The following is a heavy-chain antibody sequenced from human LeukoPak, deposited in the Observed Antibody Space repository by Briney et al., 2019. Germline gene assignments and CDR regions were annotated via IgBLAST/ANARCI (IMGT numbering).Heavy chain of an antibody. J-gene: IGHJ4*02. D-gene: IGHD3-10*01. V-gene: IGHV3-48*02. Sequence: PGGSLRLSCAASGFTFSSYSMNWVRQAPGKGLEWVSYISSSGGTIYYADSVKGRSTISRDNAKNSLYLQMNSLRDEDTAVYYCARGYYGSGSYFLDDWGQGTLVTVSS. CDR2: ISSSGGTI. CDR1: GFTFSSYS. CDR3: ARGYYGSGSYFLDD.